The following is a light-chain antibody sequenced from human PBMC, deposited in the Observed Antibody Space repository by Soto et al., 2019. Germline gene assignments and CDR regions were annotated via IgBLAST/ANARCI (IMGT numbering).Light chain of an antibody. CDR1: SSDVGHYNF. J-gene: IGLJ2*01. CDR2: DVS. V-gene: IGLV2-14*03. Sequence: QSALTQPASVSGSPGQSITISCTGTSSDVGHYNFVSWYQQHPATAPKLMIYDVSSRPSGVSNRFSGAKSGNTASLTISGLQPEDEADYYCGSYTTTSTLVVFGGGTKLTVL. CDR3: GSYTTTSTLVV.